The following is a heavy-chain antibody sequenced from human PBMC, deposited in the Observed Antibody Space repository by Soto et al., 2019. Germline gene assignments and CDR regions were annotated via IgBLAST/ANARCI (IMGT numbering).Heavy chain of an antibody. D-gene: IGHD5-12*01. Sequence: GESLKISCKGSGYSFTSYWIGWVRQMPGKDLERMGIIYPGDSDTRYSPSFQGQVTISADKSISTAYLQWSSLKASDTAMYYCARPALGGYSGYDRSYDAFDIWGQGTMVTVSS. CDR1: GYSFTSYW. CDR3: ARPALGGYSGYDRSYDAFDI. V-gene: IGHV5-51*01. J-gene: IGHJ3*02. CDR2: IYPGDSDT.